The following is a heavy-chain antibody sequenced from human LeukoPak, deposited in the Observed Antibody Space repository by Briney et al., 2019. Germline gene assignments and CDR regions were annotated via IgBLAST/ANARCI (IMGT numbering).Heavy chain of an antibody. CDR1: GGSIRSSYYY. D-gene: IGHD6-19*01. V-gene: IGHV3-74*01. J-gene: IGHJ3*02. CDR3: TSAVTGTRNAFNI. Sequence: ETLSLTCTVSGGSIRSSYYYWGWIRQPPGKGLVWVSRIDIDGSSTYYADSVKGRFTISRDNVKNTLFLQMNSLRAEDTAVYYCTSAVTGTRNAFNIWGQGTMVTVSS. CDR2: IDIDGSST.